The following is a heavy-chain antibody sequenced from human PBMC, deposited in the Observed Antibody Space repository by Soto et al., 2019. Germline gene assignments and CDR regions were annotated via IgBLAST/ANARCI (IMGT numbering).Heavy chain of an antibody. D-gene: IGHD2-2*01. CDR1: GFTFSTYA. CDR2: ISYDGSNT. Sequence: QVHLVESGGGVVQPGKSLRLSCVASGFTFSTYAIHWVRQAPGKGLEWVAVISYDGSNTYYADSVKGRFTISRDNSKNTLYLIMNSLTTDDTVVYYWASHRMHCSRYRCTSVFYGMDVWGQGTTVTASS. V-gene: IGHV3-30-3*01. CDR3: ASHRMHCSRYRCTSVFYGMDV. J-gene: IGHJ6*02.